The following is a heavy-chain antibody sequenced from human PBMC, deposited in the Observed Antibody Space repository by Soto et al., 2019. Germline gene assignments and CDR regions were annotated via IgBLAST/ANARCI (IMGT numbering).Heavy chain of an antibody. D-gene: IGHD3-16*01. CDR3: AKDRTSTDDYYLDAPHM. CDR1: GGSISSGGYS. V-gene: IGHV4-30-2*01. Sequence: SETLSLTCAVSGGSISSGGYSWSWIRQPPGKGLEWIGYIYHSGSTYYNPSLKSRVTISVDRSKNQFSLKLSSVTAADTAVYYCAKDRTSTDDYYLDAPHMWGQGTMVTVSS. J-gene: IGHJ3*02. CDR2: IYHSGST.